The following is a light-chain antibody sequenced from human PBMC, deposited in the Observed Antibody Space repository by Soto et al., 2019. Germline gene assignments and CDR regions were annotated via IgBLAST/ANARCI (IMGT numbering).Light chain of an antibody. CDR2: GAS. CDR3: QQCSDWPLFT. CDR1: QSVSSY. J-gene: IGKJ5*01. Sequence: EIVMTQSPATLSVSPGERDTLSCRASQSVSSYLAWYQHKPGQPPRLLIYGASTRATGIPARFSGSGSDTDFTLTISSLQSEDFAVNFCQQCSDWPLFTFGQGTRLEIK. V-gene: IGKV3-15*01.